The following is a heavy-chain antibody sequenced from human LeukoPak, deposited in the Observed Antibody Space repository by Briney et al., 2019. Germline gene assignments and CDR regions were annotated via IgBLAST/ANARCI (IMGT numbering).Heavy chain of an antibody. J-gene: IGHJ4*02. CDR2: IRYTGSNK. CDR1: GFTFSSYG. V-gene: IGHV3-30*02. CDR3: ATDGKLGYYDTSGFFPDY. Sequence: PGRSLRLSCAASGFTFSSYGMHWVRQAPGKGLEWVAFIRYTGSNKYYADSVKGRFTISRDNSKNTLNLQMNGLRAEDTAVYYCATDGKLGYYDTSGFFPDYWGQGTLVIVSS. D-gene: IGHD3-22*01.